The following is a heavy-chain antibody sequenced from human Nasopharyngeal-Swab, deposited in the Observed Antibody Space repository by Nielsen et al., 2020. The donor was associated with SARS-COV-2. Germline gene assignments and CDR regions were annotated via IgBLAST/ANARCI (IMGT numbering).Heavy chain of an antibody. D-gene: IGHD2-2*01. J-gene: IGHJ6*02. CDR2: ISWNSGSI. V-gene: IGHV3-9*01. Sequence: SLKISCAASGFTFDDYAMYWVRQAPGKGLEWVSGISWNSGSIGYADSVKGRFTISRDNAKNSLYLQMNSLRAEDTALYYCARDVCSSTSCYYWGYYGMDVWGQGTTVTVSS. CDR1: GFTFDDYA. CDR3: ARDVCSSTSCYYWGYYGMDV.